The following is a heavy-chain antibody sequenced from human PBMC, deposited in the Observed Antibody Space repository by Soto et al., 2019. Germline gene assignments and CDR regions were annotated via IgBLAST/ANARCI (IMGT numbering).Heavy chain of an antibody. V-gene: IGHV1-2*04. J-gene: IGHJ3*02. CDR2: INPNSGGT. CDR3: ARGGHYYVSSGYYPTGAFDI. D-gene: IGHD3-22*01. Sequence: ASVKVSCKASGYTFTGYYMHWVRQAPGQGLEWMGWINPNSGGTNYAQKFQGWVTMTRDTSISTAYMELSRLRSDDTAVYYCARGGHYYVSSGYYPTGAFDIWGQATMVTVSS. CDR1: GYTFTGYY.